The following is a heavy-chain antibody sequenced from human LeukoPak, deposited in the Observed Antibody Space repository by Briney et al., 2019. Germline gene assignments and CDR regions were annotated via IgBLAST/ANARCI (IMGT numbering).Heavy chain of an antibody. D-gene: IGHD1-1*01. CDR2: INHSGST. CDR1: GGSFSGYY. V-gene: IGHV4-34*01. CDR3: ARVRNDYFDY. Sequence: SETLSLTCAVYGGSFSGYYWSWIRQPPGKGLEWIGEINHSGSTNYNPSLKSRVTMSVDTSRNQFSLKLSSVTAADTAVYYCARVRNDYFDYWGQGTLVTVSS. J-gene: IGHJ4*02.